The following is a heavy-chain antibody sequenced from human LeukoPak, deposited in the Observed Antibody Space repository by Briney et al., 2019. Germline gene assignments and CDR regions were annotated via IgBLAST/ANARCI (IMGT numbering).Heavy chain of an antibody. D-gene: IGHD3-10*01. CDR2: IYSGGST. CDR3: ARSSLLWFGHGPLDY. J-gene: IGHJ4*02. Sequence: GGSLRLSCAASGFTFSSYWMSWVRQAPGKGLEWVSVIYSGGSTYYADSVKGRFTISRDNSKNTLYLQMNSLRAEDTAVYYCARSSLLWFGHGPLDYWGQGTLVTVSS. V-gene: IGHV3-66*01. CDR1: GFTFSSYW.